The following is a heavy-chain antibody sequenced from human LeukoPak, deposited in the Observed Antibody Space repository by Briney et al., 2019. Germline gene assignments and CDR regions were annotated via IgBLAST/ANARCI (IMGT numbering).Heavy chain of an antibody. J-gene: IGHJ4*02. CDR1: GGSISSGSYY. Sequence: RPSETLSLTCTVSGGSISSGSYYWSWIRQPAGKGLEWIGRIYTSGSTNYNPSLKSRVTISVDTSKNQFSLKLSSVTAADTAVYYCARQKYSSGWSDDTYYFDYWGQGTLVTVSS. V-gene: IGHV4-61*02. CDR2: IYTSGST. CDR3: ARQKYSSGWSDDTYYFDY. D-gene: IGHD6-19*01.